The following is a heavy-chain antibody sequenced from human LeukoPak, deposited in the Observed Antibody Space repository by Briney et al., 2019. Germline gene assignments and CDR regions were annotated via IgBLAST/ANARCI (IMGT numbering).Heavy chain of an antibody. CDR3: ARRGIISGWYWAYYFDY. V-gene: IGHV3-7*01. Sequence: GGSLRLSCAASGFTFSSYWMTWVRQAPGKGLEWVANIEQDGGETYYVDSVKGRFTISRDNAKNSLSLQMNSLRAEDTAVYYCARRGIISGWYWAYYFDYWGQGTLVTVSS. CDR1: GFTFSSYW. CDR2: IEQDGGET. D-gene: IGHD6-19*01. J-gene: IGHJ4*02.